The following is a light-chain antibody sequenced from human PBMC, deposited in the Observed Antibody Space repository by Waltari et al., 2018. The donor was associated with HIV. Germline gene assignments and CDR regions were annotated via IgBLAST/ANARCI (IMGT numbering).Light chain of an antibody. Sequence: QSVLTQPPSASGTPGQRVTVSRSGSRSNIGRNYVYWYQQLPGTAPKLLIYRNYQRPSGVPDRFSGSKSGTSASLAISGLRSEDEADYYCAAWDGSLSNYVFGTGTKVTVL. V-gene: IGLV1-47*01. CDR2: RNY. CDR1: RSNIGRNY. CDR3: AAWDGSLSNYV. J-gene: IGLJ1*01.